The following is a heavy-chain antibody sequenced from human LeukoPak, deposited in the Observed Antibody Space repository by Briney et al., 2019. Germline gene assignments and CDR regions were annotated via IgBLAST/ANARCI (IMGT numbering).Heavy chain of an antibody. CDR3: ARSPSRGGWFDP. J-gene: IGHJ5*02. Sequence: SQTLSLTCTVSGGSISSGGYYWSWIRQPPGKGLEWIGYIYYSGSTNYNPSLKSRVTISVDTSKNQFSLKLSSVTAADTAVYYCARSPSRGGWFDPWGQGTLVTVSS. V-gene: IGHV4-61*08. D-gene: IGHD3-10*01. CDR2: IYYSGST. CDR1: GGSISSGGYY.